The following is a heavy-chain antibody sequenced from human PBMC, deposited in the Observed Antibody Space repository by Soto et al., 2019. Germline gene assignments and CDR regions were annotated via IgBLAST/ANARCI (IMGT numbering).Heavy chain of an antibody. Sequence: ASVKVSCKASGYTFFNYRITGLRQAPEHGLEWMGWINPNSGGTNYAQKFQGWVTMTRDTSISTAYMELSRLRSDDTAVYYCARAYYDILTGGIYGMDVWGQGTTVTVSS. CDR1: GYTFFNYR. V-gene: IGHV1-2*04. D-gene: IGHD3-9*01. CDR3: ARAYYDILTGGIYGMDV. CDR2: INPNSGGT. J-gene: IGHJ6*02.